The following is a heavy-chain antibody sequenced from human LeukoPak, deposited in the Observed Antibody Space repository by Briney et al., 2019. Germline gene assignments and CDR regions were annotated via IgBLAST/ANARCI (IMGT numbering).Heavy chain of an antibody. CDR2: MNPINGNT. D-gene: IGHD3-10*01. Sequence: ASVKVSCKASGYTFISYAMNWVRQAPGQGLEWMGWMNPINGNTGYARKFQGRVTMTRDTSISTAYMELRSLTSEDTAIYYCVRDGEGVAISVNFWFDPWGQGTLVTVSS. CDR1: GYTFISYA. V-gene: IGHV1-8*02. CDR3: VRDGEGVAISVNFWFDP. J-gene: IGHJ5*02.